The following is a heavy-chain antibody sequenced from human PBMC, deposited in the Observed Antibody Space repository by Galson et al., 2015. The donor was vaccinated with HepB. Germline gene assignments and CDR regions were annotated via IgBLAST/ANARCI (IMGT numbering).Heavy chain of an antibody. V-gene: IGHV1-18*04. D-gene: IGHD5-12*01. CDR3: ARERGYSPQPDEYYFDY. CDR2: ISAYNGNT. Sequence: SVKVSCKASGYTFTSYGISWVRQAPGQGLEWMGWISAYNGNTNYAQKLQGRVTMTTDTSTSTAYMELRSLRSDDTAVYYCARERGYSPQPDEYYFDYWGQGTLVTVSS. CDR1: GYTFTSYG. J-gene: IGHJ4*02.